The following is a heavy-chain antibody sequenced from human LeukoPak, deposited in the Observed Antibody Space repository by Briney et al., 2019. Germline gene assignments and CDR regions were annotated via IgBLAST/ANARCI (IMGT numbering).Heavy chain of an antibody. CDR2: IYPGDSDT. Sequence: GESLKISCKGSGYSFTSYWIGWVRQMPGKGLEWMGIIYPGDSDTRYGPSFQGQVTISADKSISTAYLQWSSLKASDTAMYYCARGGSTMVTPYYFDYWGQGTLVTVSS. J-gene: IGHJ4*02. V-gene: IGHV5-51*01. D-gene: IGHD3-10*01. CDR3: ARGGSTMVTPYYFDY. CDR1: GYSFTSYW.